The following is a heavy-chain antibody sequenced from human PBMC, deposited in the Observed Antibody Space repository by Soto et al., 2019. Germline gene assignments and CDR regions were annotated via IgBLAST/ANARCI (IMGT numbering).Heavy chain of an antibody. Sequence: ASVKVSCKASGGTFSTYTMSWVRQAPGQGLEWMGGIIPMFGTTTNAENFQGRVTITADESTSTAYMELTSLRSEDTAVYYCTRDLYYFDSSAYYGHNWFDPWGQGTRVTVSS. CDR2: IIPMFGTT. V-gene: IGHV1-69*13. J-gene: IGHJ5*02. CDR3: TRDLYYFDSSAYYGHNWFDP. CDR1: GGTFSTYT. D-gene: IGHD3-22*01.